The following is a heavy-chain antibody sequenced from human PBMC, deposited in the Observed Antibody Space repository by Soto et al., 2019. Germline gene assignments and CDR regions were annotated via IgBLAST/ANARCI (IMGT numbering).Heavy chain of an antibody. CDR1: GFTFSSYA. CDR2: ISGSGGST. CDR3: AKDGPTIESGYYDNYYYYGMDV. D-gene: IGHD3-22*01. J-gene: IGHJ6*02. V-gene: IGHV3-23*01. Sequence: EVQLLESGGGLVQPGGSLRLSCAASGFTFSSYAMSWVRQAPGKGLEWVSAISGSGGSTYYADSVKGRFTISRDNSKNTLYLQMNSLRAEDTAVYYCAKDGPTIESGYYDNYYYYGMDVWGQGTTVTVSS.